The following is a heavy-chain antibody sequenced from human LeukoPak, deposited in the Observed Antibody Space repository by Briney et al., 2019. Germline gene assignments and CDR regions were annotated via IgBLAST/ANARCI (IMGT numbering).Heavy chain of an antibody. CDR2: INHSGST. Sequence: SETLSLTCAVYGGSFSDYYWSWIRQPPGKGLEWIREINHSGSTNYNPSLKSRVTISVDTSKNQFSLKLSSVTAADTALYYCARGRLYGGWYRWDYFDYWGQGTLVTVSS. D-gene: IGHD6-19*01. V-gene: IGHV4-34*01. J-gene: IGHJ4*02. CDR1: GGSFSDYY. CDR3: ARGRLYGGWYRWDYFDY.